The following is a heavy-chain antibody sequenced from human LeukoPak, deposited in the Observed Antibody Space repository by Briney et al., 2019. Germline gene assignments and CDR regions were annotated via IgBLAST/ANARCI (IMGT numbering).Heavy chain of an antibody. Sequence: PSETLSLTRAVYGGSFSGYYWSWIRQPPGKGLEWIGEINHSGSTNYNPSLKSRVTISVDTSKNQFSLKLSSVTAADTAVYYCARGASGSYPWPFDYWGQGTLVTVSS. V-gene: IGHV4-34*01. J-gene: IGHJ4*02. CDR3: ARGASGSYPWPFDY. CDR1: GGSFSGYY. D-gene: IGHD1-26*01. CDR2: INHSGST.